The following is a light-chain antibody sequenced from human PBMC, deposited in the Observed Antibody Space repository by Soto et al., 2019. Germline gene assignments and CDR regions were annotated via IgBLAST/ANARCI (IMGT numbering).Light chain of an antibody. J-gene: IGKJ1*01. CDR2: GAS. CDR3: QQYNNWPRT. CDR1: QSVSRY. V-gene: IGKV3-15*01. Sequence: EIVLTQSPANLSLSPGERATLSCRASQSVSRYLAWYQQKPGQAPRLLIYGASTRATGIPARFSGSGSGTECTITISSLKSEDCAVYYCQQYNNWPRTFGQGTKVDIK.